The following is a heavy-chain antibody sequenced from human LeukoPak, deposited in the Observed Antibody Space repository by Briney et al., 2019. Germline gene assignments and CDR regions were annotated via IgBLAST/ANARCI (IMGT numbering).Heavy chain of an antibody. Sequence: GASAKVSCKASGYTFTSYGISWVRQAPGQGLEWMGWINPNSGDTNVAQKFQGRVTLTRDTSISTSYMELSSLRSDDTAVYFCAKVREVGTNIEVVVVDISGAFDMWGQGTKVTVSS. CDR3: AKVREVGTNIEVVVVDISGAFDM. J-gene: IGHJ3*02. CDR1: GYTFTSYG. D-gene: IGHD2-15*01. CDR2: INPNSGDT. V-gene: IGHV1-2*02.